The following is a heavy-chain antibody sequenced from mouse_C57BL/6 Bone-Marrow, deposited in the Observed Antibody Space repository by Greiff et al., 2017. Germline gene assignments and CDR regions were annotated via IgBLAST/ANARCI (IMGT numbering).Heavy chain of an antibody. Sequence: QVQLQQSGPELVKPGASVKLSCKASGYTFTSYDLNWVKQRPGQGLEWIGWIYPRDGSTKYNEKFKGKATLTVDTSSSAAYMELHSLTSEDSAVYFGARLEFDGSSGDWYFDVWGTGTTVTVSS. CDR3: ARLEFDGSSGDWYFDV. J-gene: IGHJ1*03. D-gene: IGHD1-1*01. CDR2: IYPRDGST. CDR1: GYTFTSYD. V-gene: IGHV1-85*01.